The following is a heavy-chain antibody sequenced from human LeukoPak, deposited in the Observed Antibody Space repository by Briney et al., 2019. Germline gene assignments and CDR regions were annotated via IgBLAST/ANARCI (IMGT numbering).Heavy chain of an antibody. V-gene: IGHV1-46*01. D-gene: IGHD3-10*01. CDR1: GYTFTSYY. J-gene: IGHJ3*02. CDR3: ARSYGSGFDAFDI. Sequence: ASVKVSCKASGYTFTSYYMHWVRQAPGQGLEWMGIINPSGGSTSYAQKFQGRVTMTRDMSTSTVYMELSSLRSEDTAVYYCARSYGSGFDAFDIWGQGTMVTVSS. CDR2: INPSGGST.